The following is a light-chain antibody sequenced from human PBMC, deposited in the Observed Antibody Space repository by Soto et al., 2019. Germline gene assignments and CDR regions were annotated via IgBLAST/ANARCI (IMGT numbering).Light chain of an antibody. Sequence: DIVLTQSPDTLSLSPGESANLSCRASQILSGTYLAWYQQKLGQSPRLLIYAASTRATGVPDRFSGSGSGTDFTLTISRLEPEDFAVDYCQHYVSSPLTFGGGTKVEIK. J-gene: IGKJ4*01. CDR1: QILSGTY. V-gene: IGKV3-20*01. CDR3: QHYVSSPLT. CDR2: AAS.